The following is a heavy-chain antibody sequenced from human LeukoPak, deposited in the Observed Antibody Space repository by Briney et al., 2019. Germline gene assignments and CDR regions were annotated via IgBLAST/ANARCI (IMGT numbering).Heavy chain of an antibody. Sequence: PSETLSLTCTVSGGSISSSSYYWGWIRQPPGKGLEWIGSIYYSGSTYYNPSLKSRVTISVDTSKNQFSLKLSSVTAADTAVYYCARDFEYYYGSGSYPRLNWFDPWGQGTLVTVSS. CDR2: IYYSGST. D-gene: IGHD3-10*01. J-gene: IGHJ5*02. CDR3: ARDFEYYYGSGSYPRLNWFDP. CDR1: GGSISSSSYY. V-gene: IGHV4-39*07.